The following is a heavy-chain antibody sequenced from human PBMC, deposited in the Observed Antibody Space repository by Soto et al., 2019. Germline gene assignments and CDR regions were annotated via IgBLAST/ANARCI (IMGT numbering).Heavy chain of an antibody. J-gene: IGHJ4*02. V-gene: IGHV3-11*01. D-gene: IGHD3-9*01. CDR3: ARAQLRYFDWMTYFDY. CDR1: GFTFSDYY. CDR2: ISSSGSTI. Sequence: QVQLVESGGGLVKPGGSLRLSCAASGFTFSDYYMSWIRQAPGKGLEWVSYISSSGSTIYYADSVKGRFTISRDNAKNSLYMQMNSLRAEDTAVYYCARAQLRYFDWMTYFDYWGQGTLVTVSS.